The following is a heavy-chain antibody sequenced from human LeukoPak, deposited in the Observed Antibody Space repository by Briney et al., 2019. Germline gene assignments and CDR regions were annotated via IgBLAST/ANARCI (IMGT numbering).Heavy chain of an antibody. J-gene: IGHJ4*02. CDR3: AGCRYYDFWSGYYTLPTNY. V-gene: IGHV3-66*01. D-gene: IGHD3-3*01. Sequence: PGGSLRLSCAAPGFTVSSNYMSWVRQAPGKGLEWVSVIYSGGSTYYADSVKGRFTISRDNSKNTLYLQMNSLRAEDTAVYYCAGCRYYDFWSGYYTLPTNYWGQGTLVTVSS. CDR1: GFTVSSNY. CDR2: IYSGGST.